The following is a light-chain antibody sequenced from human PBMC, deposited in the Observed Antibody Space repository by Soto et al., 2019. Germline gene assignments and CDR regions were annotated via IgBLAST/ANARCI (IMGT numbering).Light chain of an antibody. V-gene: IGLV1-44*01. CDR3: AAWDDSLNGVL. Sequence: QSVLTQPPSASGTPGQRVTISCSGSSSNIGINTVNWYQQLPGTAPKLLIYSNNQRPSGVTDRFSGSKSGTSASLGISGLQSEDEADYYCAAWDDSLNGVLFGGGTKLTVL. CDR2: SNN. CDR1: SSNIGINT. J-gene: IGLJ2*01.